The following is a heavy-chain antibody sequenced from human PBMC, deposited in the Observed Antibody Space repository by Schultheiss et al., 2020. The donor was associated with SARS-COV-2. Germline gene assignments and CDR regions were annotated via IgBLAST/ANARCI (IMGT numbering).Heavy chain of an antibody. CDR3: ARGVRYSSSLWGARPTHPHYGMDV. V-gene: IGHV4-30-2*01. D-gene: IGHD6-6*01. Sequence: SQTLSLTCAVSGGSISSGGYSWSWIRQPPGKGLEWNGEIYHSGSTNYNPSLKSRVTISVDTSKNQFSLKLSSVTAADTAVYYCARGVRYSSSLWGARPTHPHYGMDVWGQGTTVTVSS. CDR1: GGSISSGGYS. J-gene: IGHJ6*02. CDR2: IYHSGST.